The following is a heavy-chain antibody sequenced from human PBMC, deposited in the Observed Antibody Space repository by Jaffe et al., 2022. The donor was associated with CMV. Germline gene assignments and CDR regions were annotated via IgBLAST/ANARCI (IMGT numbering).Heavy chain of an antibody. CDR2: ITSGGSA. Sequence: EVQLLESGGGLVPPGGSLRLSCAASGFTFSNYAFNWVRQAPGKGLEWVSSITSGGSAYYADSVKGRFTISRDNSKNTLYLQINSLRVEDTAVYYCAPRYCSTTNCPNWGQGILVTVSS. CDR3: APRYCSTTNCPN. D-gene: IGHD2-2*01. J-gene: IGHJ4*02. V-gene: IGHV3-23*01. CDR1: GFTFSNYA.